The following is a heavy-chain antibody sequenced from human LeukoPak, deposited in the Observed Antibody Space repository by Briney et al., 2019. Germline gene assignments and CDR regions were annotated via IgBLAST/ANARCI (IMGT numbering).Heavy chain of an antibody. CDR2: ISGSGGST. J-gene: IGHJ3*02. CDR1: GFTFSSHA. Sequence: GGSLRLSCAASGFTFSSHAMSWVRQAPGKGLEWVSAISGSGGSTYHADSVKGRFTISRDNSKNTLYLQMNSLRAEDTAVYYCAKLYDSSGYSLFDNWGQGTMVTVSS. D-gene: IGHD3-22*01. CDR3: AKLYDSSGYSLFDN. V-gene: IGHV3-23*01.